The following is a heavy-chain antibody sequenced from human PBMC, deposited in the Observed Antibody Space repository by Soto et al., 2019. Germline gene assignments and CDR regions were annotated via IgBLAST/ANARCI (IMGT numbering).Heavy chain of an antibody. V-gene: IGHV5-10-1*01. Sequence: GESLKISFKGSGYSFTSYWISWVHQMPGKGLEGMGRIDPSDSYTNYSPSFQGHVTISADKSISTAYLQWSRLKASDTAMYYCARHGGGLRFLEWLLDYYGMDVWGQGTTVTVSS. D-gene: IGHD3-3*01. CDR3: ARHGGGLRFLEWLLDYYGMDV. CDR2: IDPSDSYT. J-gene: IGHJ6*02. CDR1: GYSFTSYW.